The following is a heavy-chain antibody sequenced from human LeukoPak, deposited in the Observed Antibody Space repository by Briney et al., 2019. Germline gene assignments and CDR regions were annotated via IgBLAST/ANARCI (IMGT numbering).Heavy chain of an antibody. CDR1: GGTLTSYA. V-gene: IGHV1-69*04. D-gene: IGHD3-22*01. Sequence: EASVKVSCKASGGTLTSYAISWVRQTPGQGLEWMGRIIPLLAVATHAQNFQGRVMITADISTSTAYMELSSLRSEDTAVYYCARDPYYFESAGYYPDWGQGTLVTVSS. CDR3: ARDPYYFESAGYYPD. J-gene: IGHJ4*02. CDR2: IIPLLAVA.